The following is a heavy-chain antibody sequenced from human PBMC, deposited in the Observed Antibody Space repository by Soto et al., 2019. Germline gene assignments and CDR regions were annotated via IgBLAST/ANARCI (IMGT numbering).Heavy chain of an antibody. CDR3: AKARVYYDILTGYFFDY. CDR2: ISYDGSNK. V-gene: IGHV3-30*18. D-gene: IGHD3-9*01. CDR1: GFTFSSYG. Sequence: GGSLRLSCAASGFTFSSYGMHWVRQAPGKGLEWVAVISYDGSNKYYADSVKGRFTISRDNSKNTLYLQMNSLRAEDTAVYYCAKARVYYDILTGYFFDYCGQGSLVTVSS. J-gene: IGHJ4*02.